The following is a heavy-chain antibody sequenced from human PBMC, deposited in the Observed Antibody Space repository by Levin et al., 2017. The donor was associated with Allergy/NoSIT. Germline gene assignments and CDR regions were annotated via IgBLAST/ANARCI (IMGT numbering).Heavy chain of an antibody. CDR2: IWYDGSNK. CDR1: GFTFSSYG. D-gene: IGHD2-21*01. CDR3: ARGLPLFAHRYYYGMDV. Sequence: GGSLRLSCAASGFTFSSYGMHWVRQAPGKGLEWVAVIWYDGSNKYYADSVKGRFTISRDNSKNTLYLQMNSLRAEDTAVYYCARGLPLFAHRYYYGMDVWGQGTTVTVSS. V-gene: IGHV3-33*01. J-gene: IGHJ6*02.